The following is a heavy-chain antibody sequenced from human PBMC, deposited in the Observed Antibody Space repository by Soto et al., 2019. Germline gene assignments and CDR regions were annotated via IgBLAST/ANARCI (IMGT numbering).Heavy chain of an antibody. CDR2: ISGSGGST. CDR3: AKDRSEVAALYGMDV. J-gene: IGHJ6*02. V-gene: IGHV3-23*01. Sequence: HPGGSLRLSCAASGFTFSSYAMSWVRQAPGKGLEWVLAISGSGGSTYYADSVKGRFTISRDNSKNTLYLQMNSLRAEDTSVYYFAKDRSEVAALYGMDVWGQGTKVTVSS. D-gene: IGHD2-15*01. CDR1: GFTFSSYA.